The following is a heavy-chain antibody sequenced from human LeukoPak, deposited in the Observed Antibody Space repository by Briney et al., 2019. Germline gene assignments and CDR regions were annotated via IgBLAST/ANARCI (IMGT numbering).Heavy chain of an antibody. J-gene: IGHJ4*02. CDR1: GFTFSSYW. Sequence: PGGSLRLSCAASGFTFSSYWMHWVRQAPGKGLVWVSHINSDGSSTNYADSVKGRFTISRDNSKNTLYLQMNSLRAEDTAVYYCARDHSPYDSSGYYYLIYWGQGTLVTVSS. V-gene: IGHV3-74*01. CDR3: ARDHSPYDSSGYYYLIY. CDR2: INSDGSST. D-gene: IGHD3-22*01.